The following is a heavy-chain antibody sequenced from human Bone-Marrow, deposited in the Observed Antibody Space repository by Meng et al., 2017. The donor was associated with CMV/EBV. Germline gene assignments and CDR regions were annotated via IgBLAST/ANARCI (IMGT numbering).Heavy chain of an antibody. CDR1: GYTFTSYG. CDR3: ARAITDFWSGYYGRPNWFDP. CDR2: ISAYNGNT. Sequence: VKVSCKASGYTFTSYGISWVRQAPGQGLEWMGWISAYNGNTNYAQKLQGRVTMTTDTSTSTAYMELRSLRSDDTAVYYCARAITDFWSGYYGRPNWFDPWGQGNLVTVSS. J-gene: IGHJ5*02. V-gene: IGHV1-18*01. D-gene: IGHD3-3*01.